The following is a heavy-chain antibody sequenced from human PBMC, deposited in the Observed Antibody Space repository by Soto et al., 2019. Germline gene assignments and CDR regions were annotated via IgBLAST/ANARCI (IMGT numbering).Heavy chain of an antibody. J-gene: IGHJ4*02. CDR2: IIPILGIA. V-gene: IGHV1-69*04. CDR1: GGTFSSYT. D-gene: IGHD5-12*01. Sequence: ASVKVSCKASGGTFSSYTISWVRQASGQGLEWMGRIIPILGIANYAQKFQGRVTITADKSTSTAYMELSSLRSEDTAVYYCARDVGYGLYYFDYWGQGTLVTVSS. CDR3: ARDVGYGLYYFDY.